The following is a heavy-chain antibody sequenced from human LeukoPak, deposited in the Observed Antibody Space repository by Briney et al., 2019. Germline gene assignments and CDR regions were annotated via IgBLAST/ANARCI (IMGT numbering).Heavy chain of an antibody. CDR2: IKEDGDET. Sequence: GGSLRLSCEASGFTFSGYGMTWIRQAPGKGLEWVANIKEDGDETYCVDSVKGRFTISRDNAKNSLYLEMTSLRGDDTAVYFCTREGGWPPNFDAFDIWGQGTMVTVSS. CDR1: GFTFSGYG. V-gene: IGHV3-7*05. CDR3: TREGGWPPNFDAFDI. D-gene: IGHD1-1*01. J-gene: IGHJ3*02.